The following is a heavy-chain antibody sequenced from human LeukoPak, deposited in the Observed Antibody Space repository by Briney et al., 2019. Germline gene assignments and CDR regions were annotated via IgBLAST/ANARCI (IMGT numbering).Heavy chain of an antibody. CDR2: IYYSGST. CDR3: AREITGTSFDP. Sequence: SETLSLTCTVSGGSISSYYWSWIRQPPGKGLEWIGYIYYSGSTNYNPSLKSRVTISVDTSKNQFSLTLSSVTAADTAVYYCAREITGTSFDPWGQGTLVTVSS. D-gene: IGHD1/OR15-1a*01. CDR1: GGSISSYY. J-gene: IGHJ5*02. V-gene: IGHV4-59*01.